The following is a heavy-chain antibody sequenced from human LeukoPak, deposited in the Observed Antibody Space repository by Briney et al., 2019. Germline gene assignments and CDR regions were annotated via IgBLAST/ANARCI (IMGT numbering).Heavy chain of an antibody. J-gene: IGHJ4*02. CDR2: INLSSGST. CDR1: GYTFTSYH. V-gene: IGHV1-46*01. D-gene: IGHD2-8*01. Sequence: ASVTVSCTASGYTFTSYHMHWVRQAPGQGLEWMGKINLSSGSTTYAQKFQGRVTMTRDTSTSTVYMELSSLRSEDTAVYYCARDYVDDIPMIKDYWGQGTLVTVSS. CDR3: ARDYVDDIPMIKDY.